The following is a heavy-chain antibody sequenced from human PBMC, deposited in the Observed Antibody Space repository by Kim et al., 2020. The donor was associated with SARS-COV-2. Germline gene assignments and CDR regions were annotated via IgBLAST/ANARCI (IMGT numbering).Heavy chain of an antibody. V-gene: IGHV4-39*01. Sequence: YNPSLKSRFTISVDTSKNQFSLKLSSVTAADTAVYYCAKSVVSSSWYFDYWGQGTLVTVSS. J-gene: IGHJ4*02. D-gene: IGHD6-13*01. CDR3: AKSVVSSSWYFDY.